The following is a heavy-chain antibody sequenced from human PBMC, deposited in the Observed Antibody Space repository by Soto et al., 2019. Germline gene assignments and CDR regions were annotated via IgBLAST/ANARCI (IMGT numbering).Heavy chain of an antibody. Sequence: QVQLQESGPGLVKPSQTLSLTCTVSGGSISSGGYYWSWIRQHPGKGLEWIGYIYYSGSTYYNPSLKSRVTISVDTSKNHFSLKVSSVTAADTAVYYCARVRTHYYGSESDYWGQGTLVTVSS. J-gene: IGHJ4*02. D-gene: IGHD3-10*01. V-gene: IGHV4-31*03. CDR3: ARVRTHYYGSESDY. CDR1: GGSISSGGYY. CDR2: IYYSGST.